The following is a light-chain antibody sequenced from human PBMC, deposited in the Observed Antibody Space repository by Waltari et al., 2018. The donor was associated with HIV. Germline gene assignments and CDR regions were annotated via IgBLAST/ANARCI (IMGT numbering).Light chain of an antibody. Sequence: QSVLTQPPSASGTPGQRVTISCSGRRSNIEHDTVYWYQQLTGAAPRLLIYKDTQRPSGVPDRCTGSKSGTSASLAISGLRSEDEADYYCVGWDSRLSGYVFGSGTKVTVL. CDR2: KDT. J-gene: IGLJ1*01. CDR3: VGWDSRLSGYV. V-gene: IGLV1-47*01. CDR1: RSNIEHDT.